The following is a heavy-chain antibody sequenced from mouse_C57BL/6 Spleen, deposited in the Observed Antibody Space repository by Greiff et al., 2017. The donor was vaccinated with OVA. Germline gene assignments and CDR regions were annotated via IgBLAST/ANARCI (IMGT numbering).Heavy chain of an antibody. CDR2: IDPSDSYT. D-gene: IGHD1-1*01. V-gene: IGHV1-69*01. J-gene: IGHJ2*01. Sequence: QVQLLQPGAELVMPGASVKLSCKASGYTFTSYWMHWVKQRPGQGLEWIGEIDPSDSYTNYNQQFKGKSTLTVDKSSSTAYMQLRSLPSEDFAVYNCARRGHDDSSSSMDYWGQGTTLTVSS. CDR3: ARRGHDDSSSSMDY. CDR1: GYTFTSYW.